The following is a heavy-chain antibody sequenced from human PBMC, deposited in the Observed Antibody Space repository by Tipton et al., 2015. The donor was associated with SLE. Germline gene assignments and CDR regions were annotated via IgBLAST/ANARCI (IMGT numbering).Heavy chain of an antibody. V-gene: IGHV1-18*01. CDR2: ISAYNGNT. CDR1: GYTFTSYG. CDR3: ARCPFLAADPPDY. Sequence: QVQLVQSGSELKKPGASVKVSCKASGYTFTSYGISWVRQAPGQGLEWMVWISAYNGNTNYAQKLQGRITMTTDTSTSTGYMELRSLSSDDTAVYYCARCPFLAADPPDYWGQGTLVADSS. J-gene: IGHJ4*02. D-gene: IGHD6-13*01.